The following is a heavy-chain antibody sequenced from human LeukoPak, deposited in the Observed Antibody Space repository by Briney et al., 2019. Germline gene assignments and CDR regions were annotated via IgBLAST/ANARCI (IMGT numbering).Heavy chain of an antibody. CDR1: GYTFTNYN. CDR3: AREAADHLDD. V-gene: IGHV1-18*01. J-gene: IGHJ4*02. CDR2: ISPYNGDT. Sequence: ASVKVSCKPSGYTFTNYNLAWVRQAPGEGLEWMGWISPYNGDTNYAPKFQGRVTLTTDTSTSTGYMELRNLRSDDTAVYYCAREAADHLDDWGQGTLVTVSS.